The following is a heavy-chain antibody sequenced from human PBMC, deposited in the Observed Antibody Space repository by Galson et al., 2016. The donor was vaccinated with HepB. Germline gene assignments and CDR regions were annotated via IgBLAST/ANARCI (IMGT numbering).Heavy chain of an antibody. J-gene: IGHJ4*02. CDR1: GFSFGDFA. Sequence: SLRLSCAVSGFSFGDFAMSRFRQSPGNGLQWVAMILRSGNGFYADFVRGRFSISRDNSKSTLALEMNSLRVDDTAVYFCARMSGWELENYLFKSWGQGTLVTVSS. CDR3: ARMSGWELENYLFKS. V-gene: IGHV3-23*05. D-gene: IGHD1-26*01. CDR2: ILRSGNG.